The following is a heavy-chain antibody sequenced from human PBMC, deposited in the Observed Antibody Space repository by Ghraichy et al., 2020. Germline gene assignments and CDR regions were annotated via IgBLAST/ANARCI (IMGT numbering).Heavy chain of an antibody. CDR1: GGSFSGYY. CDR3: ASASSYSSSWYLSRVWDI. CDR2: INHSGST. D-gene: IGHD6-13*01. J-gene: IGHJ3*02. Sequence: SETLSLTCAVYGGSFSGYYWSWIRQPPGKGLEWIGEINHSGSTNYNPSLKSRVTISVDTSKNQFSLKLSSVTAADTAVYYCASASSYSSSWYLSRVWDIWGQGTMVTVSS. V-gene: IGHV4-34*01.